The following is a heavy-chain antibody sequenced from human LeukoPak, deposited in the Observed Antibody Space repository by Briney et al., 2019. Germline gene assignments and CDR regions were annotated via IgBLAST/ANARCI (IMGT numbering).Heavy chain of an antibody. D-gene: IGHD4-23*01. CDR2: ISYDGSNK. V-gene: IGHV3-30*18. J-gene: IGHJ4*02. CDR1: GFTFSSYG. Sequence: PGGSLRLSCAASGFTFSSYGMHWVRQAPGKGLERVAVISYDGSNKYYADSVKGRFTISRDNSKNTLYLQMNSLRAEDTAVYYCAKDQDPWALTPQDYWGQGTLVTVSS. CDR3: AKDQDPWALTPQDY.